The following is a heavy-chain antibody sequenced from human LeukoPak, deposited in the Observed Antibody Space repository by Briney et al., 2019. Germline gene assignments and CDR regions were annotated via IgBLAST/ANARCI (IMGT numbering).Heavy chain of an antibody. CDR3: TRDRDIFDI. Sequence: GGSLRLSCAASGFTFSSYEINWVRQAPGKGLEWVSYISSGSTIYYADSVKGRFTISRDNAKNSLSLQMNSLRDEDTAVYYCTRDRDIFDIWGQGTMVTVSS. CDR1: GFTFSSYE. V-gene: IGHV3-48*02. CDR2: ISSGSTI. J-gene: IGHJ3*02. D-gene: IGHD3-10*01.